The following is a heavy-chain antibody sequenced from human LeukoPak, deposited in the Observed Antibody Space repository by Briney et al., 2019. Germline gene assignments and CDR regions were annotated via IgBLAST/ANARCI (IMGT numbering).Heavy chain of an antibody. V-gene: IGHV3-23*01. J-gene: IGHJ4*02. CDR3: AKASAGSSWYLGDDY. Sequence: GGSLRLSCAASGFTFSSYAMSWVRQAPGKGLEWVSAISGSGGSTYYADSVKGRFTISRDNSKNTLYLQMNSLRAEDTAIYFCAKASAGSSWYLGDDYWGQGTLVTVSS. D-gene: IGHD6-13*01. CDR2: ISGSGGST. CDR1: GFTFSSYA.